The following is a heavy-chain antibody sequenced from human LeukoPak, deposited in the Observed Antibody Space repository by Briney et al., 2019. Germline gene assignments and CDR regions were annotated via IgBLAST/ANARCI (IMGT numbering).Heavy chain of an antibody. CDR1: AFTFSSYS. CDR2: ISSSSSYI. CDR3: ASPDYGDSFFDY. V-gene: IGHV3-21*01. J-gene: IGHJ4*02. D-gene: IGHD4-17*01. Sequence: GGSLRLSCAASAFTFSSYSMNWVRQAPGKGLEWVSSISSSSSYIYYADSVKGRFTISRDNANNSLYLQMNSLRAEDTAVYYCASPDYGDSFFDYWGQGTLVTVSS.